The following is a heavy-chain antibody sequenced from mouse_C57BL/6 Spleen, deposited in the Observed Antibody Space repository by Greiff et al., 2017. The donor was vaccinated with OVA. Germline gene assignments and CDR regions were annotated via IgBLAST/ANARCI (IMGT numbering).Heavy chain of an antibody. CDR1: GYAFSSYW. CDR2: IYPGDGDT. Sequence: QVQLQQSGAELVKPGASVKISCKASGYAFSSYWMNWVKQRPGKGLEWIGQIYPGDGDTNYNGKFKGKATLTADKSSSTAYMQLSSLTSEDSAVYFCARASYGSSAWFVYWGQGTLVTVSA. V-gene: IGHV1-80*01. J-gene: IGHJ3*01. D-gene: IGHD1-1*01. CDR3: ARASYGSSAWFVY.